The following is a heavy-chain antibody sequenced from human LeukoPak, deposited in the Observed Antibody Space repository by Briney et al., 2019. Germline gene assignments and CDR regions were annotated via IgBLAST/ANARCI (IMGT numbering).Heavy chain of an antibody. V-gene: IGHV1-69*13. J-gene: IGHJ6*03. CDR3: ARAHHYYGSGNQYYYYYMDV. CDR2: IIPIFGTA. CDR1: GGTFSSYA. D-gene: IGHD3-10*01. Sequence: GASVKVSCKASGGTFSSYAISWVRQAPGHGLEWMGGIIPIFGTANYAQKFQGRVTITADESTSTAYMELSSLRSEDTAVYYCARAHHYYGSGNQYYYYYMDVWGKGTTVTVSS.